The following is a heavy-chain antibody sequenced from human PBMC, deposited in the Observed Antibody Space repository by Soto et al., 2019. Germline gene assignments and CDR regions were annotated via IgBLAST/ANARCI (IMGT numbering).Heavy chain of an antibody. CDR1: GFTFSSYE. J-gene: IGHJ6*02. CDR3: ARDQEAGSFFPYYYGMDV. CDR2: ISSSGSTI. V-gene: IGHV3-48*03. D-gene: IGHD6-13*01. Sequence: PGGSLRLSCATSGFTFSSYEMNWVRQAPGKGLEWVSYISSSGSTIYYADSVKGRFTISRDNAKNSLYLQMDSLRAEDTAVYYCARDQEAGSFFPYYYGMDVWGQGTTVTASS.